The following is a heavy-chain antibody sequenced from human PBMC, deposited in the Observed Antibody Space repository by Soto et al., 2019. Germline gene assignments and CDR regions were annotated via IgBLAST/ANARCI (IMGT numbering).Heavy chain of an antibody. CDR2: IYPRDSDT. CDR1: GYRFTTHW. Sequence: GESLKISCTASGYRFTTHWIGWVRQMPGKGLEWMGIIYPRDSDTRYNPSFEGQVTITADRSTNTAYLQWNSPKASDSAIYFCARHAAEGMCVHHGDYFPSYIEKWGQGTLVTVSS. CDR3: ARHAAEGMCVHHGDYFPSYIEK. J-gene: IGHJ4*02. D-gene: IGHD3-10*01. V-gene: IGHV5-51*01.